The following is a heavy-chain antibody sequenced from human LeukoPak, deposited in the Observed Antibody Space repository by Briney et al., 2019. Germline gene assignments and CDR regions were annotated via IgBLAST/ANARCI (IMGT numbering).Heavy chain of an antibody. V-gene: IGHV4-39*01. J-gene: IGHJ4*02. Sequence: SETLSLTCTVSGGSISSSSYYWGWIRQPPGKGLEWIGSIYYSGSTYYNPSLKSRVTISVDTSKNQFSLKLSSVTAADTAVYYRARLPRYCSSTSCYTYFDYWGQGTLVTVSS. D-gene: IGHD2-2*02. CDR3: ARLPRYCSSTSCYTYFDY. CDR1: GGSISSSSYY. CDR2: IYYSGST.